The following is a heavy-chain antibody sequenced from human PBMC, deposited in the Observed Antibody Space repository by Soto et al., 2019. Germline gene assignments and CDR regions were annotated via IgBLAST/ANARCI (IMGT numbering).Heavy chain of an antibody. CDR1: GYTFTDYA. CDR3: ARGRWSTRNANYYLDD. V-gene: IGHV1-3*01. CDR2: INAGNGNT. Sequence: QVHLVQSGAEVKKPGASVKLSCKASGYTFTDYAMNWVRQAPGQRPEWMGWINAGNGNTKYSQKFQGRVTITRDTSASTDYMELSSLRSEDTALYYCARGRWSTRNANYYLDDWGQGTLVTVSS. D-gene: IGHD2-15*01. J-gene: IGHJ4*02.